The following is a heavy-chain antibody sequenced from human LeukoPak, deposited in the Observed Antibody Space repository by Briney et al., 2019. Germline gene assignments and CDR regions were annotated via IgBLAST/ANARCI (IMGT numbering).Heavy chain of an antibody. Sequence: GGSLRLSCAASGFTFSSYGMHWVRQAPGKGLEWVAFIRYDGSNKYYADSVKGRFTISRDNSKNTLYLQMNSLRAEDTAVYYCAKGGIAVAGTKFDHGSQGTLVTVSS. CDR2: IRYDGSNK. V-gene: IGHV3-30*02. CDR3: AKGGIAVAGTKFDH. J-gene: IGHJ4*02. D-gene: IGHD6-19*01. CDR1: GFTFSSYG.